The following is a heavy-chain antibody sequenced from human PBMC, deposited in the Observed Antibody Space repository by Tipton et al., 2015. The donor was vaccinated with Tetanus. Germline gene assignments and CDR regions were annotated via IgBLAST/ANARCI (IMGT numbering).Heavy chain of an antibody. CDR2: INHSGST. CDR3: AREGGTYYDFWSGQRNIDY. V-gene: IGHV4-34*01. Sequence: TLSLTCAVYGGSFSGYYWSWIRQPPGKGLEWIGEINHSGSTNYNPSLKSRVTISVDTPKNHFSLKLSSVTAADTAVYYCAREGGTYYDFWSGQRNIDYWGQGTLVPVSS. D-gene: IGHD3-3*01. J-gene: IGHJ4*02. CDR1: GGSFSGYY.